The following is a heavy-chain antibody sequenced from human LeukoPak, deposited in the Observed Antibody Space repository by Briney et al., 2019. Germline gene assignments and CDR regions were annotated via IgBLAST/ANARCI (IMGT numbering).Heavy chain of an antibody. D-gene: IGHD4-17*01. V-gene: IGHV4-59*01. CDR1: GGSISSYY. Sequence: PSETLSLTCTVSGGSISSYYWSWIRQPPGKGLEWIGYIYYSGSTNYNPSLKSRVTFSVDTSKNQFSLNLSSVTAADTAVYYCARDPRSYYMDVWGKGTTVTISS. J-gene: IGHJ6*03. CDR3: ARDPRSYYMDV. CDR2: IYYSGST.